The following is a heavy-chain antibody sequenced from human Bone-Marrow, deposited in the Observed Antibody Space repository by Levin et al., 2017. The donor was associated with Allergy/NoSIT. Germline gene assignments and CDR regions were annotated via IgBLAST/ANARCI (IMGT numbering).Heavy chain of an antibody. D-gene: IGHD6-13*01. V-gene: IGHV1-18*01. Sequence: GGSLRLSCKASGYTFTSYGISWVRQAPGQGLEWMGWISAYNGNTNYAQKLQGRVTMTTDTSTSTAYMELRSLRSDDTAVYYCAREGSIAAAGGIDYGMDVWGQGTTVTVSS. CDR1: GYTFTSYG. CDR3: AREGSIAAAGGIDYGMDV. J-gene: IGHJ6*02. CDR2: ISAYNGNT.